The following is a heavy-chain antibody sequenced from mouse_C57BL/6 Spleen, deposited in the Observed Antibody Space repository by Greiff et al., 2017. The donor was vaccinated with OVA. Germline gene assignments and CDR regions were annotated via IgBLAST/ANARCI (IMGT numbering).Heavy chain of an antibody. CDR2: IYPGDGDT. D-gene: IGHD2-5*01. J-gene: IGHJ4*01. CDR3: ASEVTGAMDY. Sequence: VQLKESGPELVKPGASVKISCKASGYAFSSSWMNWVKQRPGKGLEWIGRIYPGDGDTNYNGKFKGKATLTADKSSSTAYMQLSSLTSEDSAVYFCASEVTGAMDYWGQGTSVTVSS. CDR1: GYAFSSSW. V-gene: IGHV1-82*01.